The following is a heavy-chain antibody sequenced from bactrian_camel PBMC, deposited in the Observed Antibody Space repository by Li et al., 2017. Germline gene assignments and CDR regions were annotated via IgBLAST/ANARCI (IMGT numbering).Heavy chain of an antibody. J-gene: IGHJ4*01. V-gene: IGHV3S6*01. D-gene: IGHD6*01. CDR2: IYSDESST. Sequence: HVQLVESGGGLVQPGGSLRLSCAASGFTFRNYDMNWVRQAPGKGLEWVSGIYSDESSTGYEDSVKGRFTISRDNAKNTLYLQMNSLKPEDTAMYYCATDSGECPGTRVLRLYEGQGTQVTVS. CDR1: GFTFRNYD.